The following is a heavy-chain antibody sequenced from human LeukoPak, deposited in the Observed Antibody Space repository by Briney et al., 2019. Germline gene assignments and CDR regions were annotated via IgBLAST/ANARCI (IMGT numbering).Heavy chain of an antibody. D-gene: IGHD6-13*01. CDR3: AREIAAAGLNVRRPWDV. Sequence: GASVKVSCKASGYTFTSYDINWVRQATGQGLEWMGWMNPNSGNTGYAQKFQGRVTMTRNTSISTAYMELSSLRSEDTAVYYCAREIAAAGLNVRRPWDVWGKGTTVTISS. V-gene: IGHV1-8*01. CDR1: GYTFTSYD. CDR2: MNPNSGNT. J-gene: IGHJ6*04.